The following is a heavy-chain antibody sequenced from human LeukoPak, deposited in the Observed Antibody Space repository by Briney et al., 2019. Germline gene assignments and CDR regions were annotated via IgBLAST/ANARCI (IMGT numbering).Heavy chain of an antibody. CDR1: GDSISSYY. CDR2: IYTIGST. V-gene: IGHV4-4*07. Sequence: PSETLSLTCSVSGDSISSYYWSWIRQPAGKGLEWIGRIYTIGSTNYNPSLKSRVTMSVDTSKNQFSLKLRSVTAADTAVYYCARDLPYYSSGWYWFDPWGQGTLVTVSS. J-gene: IGHJ5*02. D-gene: IGHD6-19*01. CDR3: ARDLPYYSSGWYWFDP.